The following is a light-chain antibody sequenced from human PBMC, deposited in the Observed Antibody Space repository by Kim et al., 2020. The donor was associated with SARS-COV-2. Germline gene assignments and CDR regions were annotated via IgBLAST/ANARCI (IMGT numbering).Light chain of an antibody. CDR3: SSYTRSNTLV. J-gene: IGLJ2*01. CDR2: DVN. CDR1: SSDIGEYNY. V-gene: IGLV2-14*03. Sequence: GQSITISCTGTSSDIGEYNYVSWYQQHPGQAPKLMLYDVNYRPSGVSNRFSGSKSGNTASLTISGLQAADEAEYYCSSYTRSNTLVFGGGTKLTVL.